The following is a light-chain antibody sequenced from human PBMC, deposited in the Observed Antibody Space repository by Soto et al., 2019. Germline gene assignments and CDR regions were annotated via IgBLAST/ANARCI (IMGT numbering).Light chain of an antibody. V-gene: IGLV2-11*01. CDR1: SGDVGGYNY. CDR2: DVT. J-gene: IGLJ1*01. CDR3: SSYAGSSNV. Sequence: QSALTQPRSPSGSPGQSVTISCTGTSGDVGGYNYVAWYQQRAGEAPELMIYDVTKRPSGVPDRFSGSKSGNTAFLTISGLHSEDEADYYCSSYAGSSNVFGTGTKLTVL.